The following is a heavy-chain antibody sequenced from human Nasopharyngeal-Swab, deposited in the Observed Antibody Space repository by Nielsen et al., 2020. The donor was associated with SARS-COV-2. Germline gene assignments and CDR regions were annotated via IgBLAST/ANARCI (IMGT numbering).Heavy chain of an antibody. CDR3: ARDGFGESPYYYYYGMDV. CDR1: GFTFSNYS. V-gene: IGHV3-21*01. Sequence: LSLPCAASGFTFSNYSMNWVRQAPGKGLEWVSSISSSTSYIYYADSVKGRFTISRDNAKNSLYLQMNSLRAEDTAVYYCARDGFGESPYYYYYGMDVWGQGTTVTVSS. D-gene: IGHD3-10*01. CDR2: ISSSTSYI. J-gene: IGHJ6*02.